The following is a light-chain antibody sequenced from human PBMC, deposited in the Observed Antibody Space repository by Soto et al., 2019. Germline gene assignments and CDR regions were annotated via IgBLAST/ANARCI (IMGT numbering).Light chain of an antibody. CDR2: DAS. Sequence: IQMTQSPSNLSASLGDRVTITCRASQSISSWLAWYQQKPGKAPKLLIYDASSLESGVPSRFSGSGSGTEGTLTISSLKTDDGATYYCQQYNSYLWTFGQGTKVDIK. CDR1: QSISSW. V-gene: IGKV1-5*01. J-gene: IGKJ1*01. CDR3: QQYNSYLWT.